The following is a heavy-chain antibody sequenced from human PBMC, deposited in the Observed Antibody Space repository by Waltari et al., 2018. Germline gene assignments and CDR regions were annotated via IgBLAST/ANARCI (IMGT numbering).Heavy chain of an antibody. CDR2: INPNSGGT. Sequence: QVQLVQSGAEVKKPGASVKVSCKASGYTFTGYYMHWVRQAPGQGLEWMGRINPNSGGTNYAQKFQGRVTMTRDTSISTAYMELSRLRSDDTAVYYCARDYYGSGSFTPFDYWGQGTLVTVSS. CDR3: ARDYYGSGSFTPFDY. V-gene: IGHV1-2*06. D-gene: IGHD3-10*01. CDR1: GYTFTGYY. J-gene: IGHJ4*02.